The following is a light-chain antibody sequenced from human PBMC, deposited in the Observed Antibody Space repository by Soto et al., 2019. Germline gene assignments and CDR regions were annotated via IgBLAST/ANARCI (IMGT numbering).Light chain of an antibody. J-gene: IGKJ2*01. CDR3: QQSNNWPYT. Sequence: EIVLTQSPGTLSVSPGERANLSCRASQSVSTNLAWFQQKPGQAPRLLIYGASTRATGIPARFSGSGSGTEFTLTIHGLQSEDLAVYYCQQSNNWPYTFGQGTKLEV. CDR2: GAS. V-gene: IGKV3-15*01. CDR1: QSVSTN.